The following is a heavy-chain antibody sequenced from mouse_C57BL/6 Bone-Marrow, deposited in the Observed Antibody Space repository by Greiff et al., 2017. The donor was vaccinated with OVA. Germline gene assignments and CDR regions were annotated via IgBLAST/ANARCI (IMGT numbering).Heavy chain of an antibody. CDR3: ARLVVATSWYFDV. CDR1: GYSFTDYN. CDR2: INPNYGTT. D-gene: IGHD1-1*01. J-gene: IGHJ1*03. V-gene: IGHV1-39*01. Sequence: EVQLQQSGPELVKPGASVKISCKASGYSFTDYNMNWVKRSNGKSLEWIGVINPNYGTTSYNQKFKGKATLIVDQSSSTAYMQLNSLTSEDSAVYYCARLVVATSWYFDVWGTGTTVTVSS.